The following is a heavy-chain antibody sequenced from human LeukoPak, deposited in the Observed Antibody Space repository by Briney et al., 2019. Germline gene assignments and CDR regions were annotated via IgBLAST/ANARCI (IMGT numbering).Heavy chain of an antibody. V-gene: IGHV1-69*13. CDR2: IIPIFGPA. CDR1: GGTFSSYA. J-gene: IGHJ3*02. Sequence: GASVKVSRKASGGTFSSYAISWVRQAPGQGLEWMGGIIPIFGPANYAQKFQGRVTITADESTSTAYMELSRLRYDDTAVYYCARGFDYYDSSGYNSDAFDIWGQGTMVTVSS. D-gene: IGHD3-22*01. CDR3: ARGFDYYDSSGYNSDAFDI.